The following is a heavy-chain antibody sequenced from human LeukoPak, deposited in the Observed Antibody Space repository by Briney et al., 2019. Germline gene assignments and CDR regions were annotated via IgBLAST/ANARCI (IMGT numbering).Heavy chain of an antibody. CDR3: ARLRVMAGHRGGFDF. CDR1: GDSISYHNYY. V-gene: IGHV4-39*01. CDR2: VYYTGNT. D-gene: IGHD6-19*01. Sequence: SETLSLTCAVSGDSISYHNYYWDWIRQPPGKGLEWFGTVYYTGNTYYNPSLKSRVAISVDTSKNQFSLQLTSMTAADTAVYYCARLRVMAGHRGGFDFWGRGTMVTVSS. J-gene: IGHJ3*01.